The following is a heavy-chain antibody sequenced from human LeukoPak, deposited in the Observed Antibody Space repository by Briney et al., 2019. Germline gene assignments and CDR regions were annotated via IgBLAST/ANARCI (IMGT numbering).Heavy chain of an antibody. V-gene: IGHV1-69*13. CDR1: GGTFSSYA. Sequence: ASVKVSCKASGGTFSSYAISWVRQAPGQGLEWMRGIIPIFGTANYAQKFQGRVTITADESTSTAYMELSSLRSEDTAVYYCARGGNVVVPAAMGVQGVDWFDPWGQGTPVTVSS. CDR3: ARGGNVVVPAAMGVQGVDWFDP. CDR2: IIPIFGTA. J-gene: IGHJ5*02. D-gene: IGHD2-2*01.